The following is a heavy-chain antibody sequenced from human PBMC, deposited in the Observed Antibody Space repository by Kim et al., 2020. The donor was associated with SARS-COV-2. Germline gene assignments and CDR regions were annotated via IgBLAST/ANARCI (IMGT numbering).Heavy chain of an antibody. CDR3: TSSSVVVFFNY. Sequence: GGSLRLSCAASGFTFSEHYIHWVRQASGKGLEWVGRIRDKSNSYATEYVESVKGRFTISRDDSRNSAYLQMSSLKTEDTAVYYCTSSSVVVFFNYWGQ. CDR2: IRDKSNSYAT. J-gene: IGHJ4*02. V-gene: IGHV3-72*01. D-gene: IGHD2-15*01. CDR1: GFTFSEHY.